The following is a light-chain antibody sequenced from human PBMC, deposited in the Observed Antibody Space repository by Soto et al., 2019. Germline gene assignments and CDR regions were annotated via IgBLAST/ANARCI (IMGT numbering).Light chain of an antibody. CDR1: HSVGSK. Sequence: VMTQSTPTLSVSPGERATRSCRASHSVGSKLAWYQQRPGQAPRLLIYGASTRATGIPARFSGSGSGTEFTLTISSLQSEDFAVYYCQQYNNWPPITFGQGTRLAI. CDR3: QQYNNWPPIT. J-gene: IGKJ5*01. V-gene: IGKV3-15*01. CDR2: GAS.